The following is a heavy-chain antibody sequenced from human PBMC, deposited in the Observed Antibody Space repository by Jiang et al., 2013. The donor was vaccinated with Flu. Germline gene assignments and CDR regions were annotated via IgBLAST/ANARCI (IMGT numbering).Heavy chain of an antibody. D-gene: IGHD4-17*01. Sequence: SGAEVKKPGASIKVSCTASGYSFRTYDINWVRQAPGQGLEWLGWISVHTGTSNYAQTLHGRGTMSTDASTNTAFLELSSLRSEDTAVYYCAKPEGNDYGDYVLNYYYYHMDVWGQGTTVTVSS. V-gene: IGHV1-18*01. CDR1: GYSFRTYD. CDR3: AKPEGNDYGDYVLNYYYYHMDV. J-gene: IGHJ6*02. CDR2: ISVHTGTS.